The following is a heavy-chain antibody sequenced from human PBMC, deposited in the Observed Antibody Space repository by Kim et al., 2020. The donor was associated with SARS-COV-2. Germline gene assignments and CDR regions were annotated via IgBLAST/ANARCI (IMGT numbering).Heavy chain of an antibody. D-gene: IGHD6-19*01. Sequence: SETLSLTRTVSGGSISSYYWSWIRQPLGKGLEWIGYIYYSGSTNYNPSLKSRVTISVDTSKNQFSLNLSSVTAADTAVYYCARNLFSSGWLIYYWGQGALVTVSS. V-gene: IGHV4-59*01. J-gene: IGHJ4*02. CDR3: ARNLFSSGWLIYY. CDR1: GGSISSYY. CDR2: IYYSGST.